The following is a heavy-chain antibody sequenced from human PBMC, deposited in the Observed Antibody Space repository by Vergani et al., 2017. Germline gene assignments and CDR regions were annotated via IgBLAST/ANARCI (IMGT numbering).Heavy chain of an antibody. V-gene: IGHV3-23*01. CDR3: AKDQGREAAAGLDY. CDR2: ISGSGGST. Sequence: EVRLLESGGGLVQPGGSLRLSCVGSGFTFSSYAMSWVRQAPGKGLEWVSAISGSGGSTYYADSVKGRFTISRDNSKNTLYLQMNSLRAEDTAVYYCAKDQGREAAAGLDYWGQGTLVTVSS. J-gene: IGHJ4*02. D-gene: IGHD6-13*01. CDR1: GFTFSSYA.